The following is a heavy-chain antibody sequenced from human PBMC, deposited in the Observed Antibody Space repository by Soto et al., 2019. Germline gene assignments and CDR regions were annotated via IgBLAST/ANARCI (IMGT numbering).Heavy chain of an antibody. CDR1: GFTFSSQT. CDR2: ISSDGDKK. Sequence: QVELVESGGGVVHPGKPLRLSCVASGFTFSSQTMHWVRQAPGKGLAWVAAISSDGDKKQYADSVMGRFSISRDNSKNTVYLQMNSLRAEDTAVYFCAREKSGGYSFLSDWGQGTRVTVSA. V-gene: IGHV3-30-3*01. CDR3: AREKSGGYSFLSD. D-gene: IGHD3-22*01. J-gene: IGHJ4*02.